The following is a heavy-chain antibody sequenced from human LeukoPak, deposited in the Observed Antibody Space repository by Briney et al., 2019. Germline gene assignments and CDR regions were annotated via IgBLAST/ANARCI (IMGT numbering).Heavy chain of an antibody. CDR3: ARDQTNIFDY. CDR1: GFAFRSSW. CDR2: MNDDGRTT. Sequence: GGSLRLSCAASGFAFRSSWMHWVRQVPGKGLVWVSRMNDDGRTTNYADPVKGRFTISRDNAKNSLYMQMNSLRAEDTAVYYCARDQTNIFDYWGQGTLVTVSS. J-gene: IGHJ4*02. D-gene: IGHD1-14*01. V-gene: IGHV3-74*01.